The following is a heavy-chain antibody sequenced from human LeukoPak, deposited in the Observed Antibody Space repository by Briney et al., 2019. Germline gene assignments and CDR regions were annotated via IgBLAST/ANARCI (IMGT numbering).Heavy chain of an antibody. V-gene: IGHV3-72*01. CDR1: GFTFSDHY. J-gene: IGHJ6*03. D-gene: IGHD2-15*01. Sequence: GGSLRLSCAASGFTFSDHYMDWVRQAPGEGLEWVGRTRNKANSYTTEYAASVKGRFTISRDDSKNSLYLQMNSLKTEDTAVYYCARWGYCSGGSCYSGGGYYYYMDVWGKGTTVTVSS. CDR2: TRNKANSYTT. CDR3: ARWGYCSGGSCYSGGGYYYYMDV.